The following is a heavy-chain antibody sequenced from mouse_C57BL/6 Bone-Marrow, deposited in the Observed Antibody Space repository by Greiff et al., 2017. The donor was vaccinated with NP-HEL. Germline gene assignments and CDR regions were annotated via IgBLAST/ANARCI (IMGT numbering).Heavy chain of an antibody. CDR1: GFTFSSYA. D-gene: IGHD2-2*01. J-gene: IGHJ1*03. CDR2: ISDGGSYT. CDR3: ARDGGGLRREDGYFDV. Sequence: EVQRVESGGGLVKPGGSLKLSCAASGFTFSSYAMSWVRQTPEKRLEWVATISDGGSYTYYPDNVKGRFTISRDNAKNNLYLQMRHLRSEDTAMYYCARDGGGLRREDGYFDVWGTGTTVTVSS. V-gene: IGHV5-4*01.